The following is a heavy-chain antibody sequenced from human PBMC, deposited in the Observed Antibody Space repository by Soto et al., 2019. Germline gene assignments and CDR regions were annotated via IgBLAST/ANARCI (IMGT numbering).Heavy chain of an antibody. CDR3: ARFTIFGVGMVWFDP. Sequence: SETLSLTCTVSGGSISSYYWSWIRQPPGKGLEWIGYIYYSGSTNYNPSLKSRVTISVDASKNQFSLKLSSVTAADTAVYYCARFTIFGVGMVWFDPWGQGTLVTVSS. CDR2: IYYSGST. V-gene: IGHV4-59*01. D-gene: IGHD3-3*01. J-gene: IGHJ5*02. CDR1: GGSISSYY.